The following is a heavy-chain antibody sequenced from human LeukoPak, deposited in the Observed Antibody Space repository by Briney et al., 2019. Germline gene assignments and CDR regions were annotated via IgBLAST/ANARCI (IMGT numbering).Heavy chain of an antibody. V-gene: IGHV3-23*01. CDR2: ISGSGGST. Sequence: GGSLRLSCAASGFTFSSYAMSWVRQAPGKGLEWVSAISGSGGSTYYADSVKGRFTVSRDNSKNTLYLQMNSLRAEDTAVYYCAKEGNVDTAMVTPFDYWGQGTLVTVSS. D-gene: IGHD5-18*01. J-gene: IGHJ4*02. CDR1: GFTFSSYA. CDR3: AKEGNVDTAMVTPFDY.